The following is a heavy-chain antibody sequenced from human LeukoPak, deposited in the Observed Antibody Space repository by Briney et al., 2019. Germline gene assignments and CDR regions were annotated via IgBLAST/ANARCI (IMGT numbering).Heavy chain of an antibody. D-gene: IGHD3-10*02. CDR2: ISSTSTYI. J-gene: IGHJ6*04. CDR1: GFTFRSYS. V-gene: IGHV3-21*01. CDR3: AELGITMIGGV. Sequence: GGSLRLSCAASGFTFRSYSMNWVRQAPGKGLEWVSAISSTSTYIFYADSVKGRFTISRDNAKNSLYLQMNSLRAEDTAVYYCAELGITMIGGVWGKGTTVTISS.